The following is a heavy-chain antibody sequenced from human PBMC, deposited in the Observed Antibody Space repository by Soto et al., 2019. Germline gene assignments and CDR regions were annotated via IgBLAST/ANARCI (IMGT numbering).Heavy chain of an antibody. V-gene: IGHV1-18*01. D-gene: IGHD3-22*01. Sequence: QVQLVQSGAEVKKPGASVKVSCKASGYTFTSYGISWVRQAPGQGLEWMGWISAYNGNTNYAQKLQGRVTMTTDTSTITANMELRSLRPDDTAVDYCARDVYYCDMSGAFDIWGQGTMVTVSS. CDR2: ISAYNGNT. CDR3: ARDVYYCDMSGAFDI. J-gene: IGHJ3*02. CDR1: GYTFTSYG.